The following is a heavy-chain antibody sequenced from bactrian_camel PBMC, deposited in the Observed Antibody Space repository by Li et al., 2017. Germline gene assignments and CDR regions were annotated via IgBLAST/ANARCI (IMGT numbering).Heavy chain of an antibody. CDR3: SASSSAGCRMGTGRYNY. D-gene: IGHD7*01. V-gene: IGHV3S31*01. CDR2: IVLRGGHTYPNAGST. J-gene: IGHJ4*01. CDR1: GSTVT. Sequence: VQLVESGGGAVQNGGSLRLSCAASGSTVTMAWFRRAPGKEREGVAAIVLRGGHTYPNAGSTYAADAVKGRFIISEDNDKDMLFLQMNSLKPEDTAMYYCSASSSAGCRMGTGRYNYWGQGTQVTVS.